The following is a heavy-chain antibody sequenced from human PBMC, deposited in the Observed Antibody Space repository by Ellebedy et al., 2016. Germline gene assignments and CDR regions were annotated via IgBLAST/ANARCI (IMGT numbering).Heavy chain of an antibody. CDR3: ARGGGSQGAIFDY. Sequence: GGSLRLSCAASGFTFSSYGMHWARQAPGKGLEWVAVISYDGSNKYYADSVKGRFTISRDNSKNTLYLQMNSLRAEDTAVYYCARGGGSQGAIFDYWGQGTLVTVSS. CDR2: ISYDGSNK. D-gene: IGHD2-15*01. J-gene: IGHJ4*02. V-gene: IGHV3-30*03. CDR1: GFTFSSYG.